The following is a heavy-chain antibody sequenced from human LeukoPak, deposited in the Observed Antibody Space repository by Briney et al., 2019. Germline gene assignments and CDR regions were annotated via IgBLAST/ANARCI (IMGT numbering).Heavy chain of an antibody. V-gene: IGHV3-48*01. Sequence: PGGSLRLSWAASGITFSSYSMHWVRQAPGKGLEWVAYIITSSSTIYFADSVKGRFTISRDNAKNSLYLQRNSLRAEDTAVYYCARVGIAVAGPYYYYYMDVWGKGTTVTISS. D-gene: IGHD6-19*01. CDR3: ARVGIAVAGPYYYYYMDV. J-gene: IGHJ6*03. CDR1: GITFSSYS. CDR2: IITSSSTI.